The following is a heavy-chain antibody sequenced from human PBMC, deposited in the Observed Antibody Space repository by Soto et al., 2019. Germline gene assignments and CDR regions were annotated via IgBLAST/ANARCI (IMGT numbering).Heavy chain of an antibody. J-gene: IGHJ5*02. D-gene: IGHD6-6*01. Sequence: PSETLSLTCAVYGGSFSGYYWSWIRQPPGKGLEWIGEINHSGSTNYNPSLKSRVTISVDTSKNQFSLKLSSVTAADTAVYYCASDGTFPGSSFINWFDPWGQGTLVTVSS. V-gene: IGHV4-34*01. CDR3: ASDGTFPGSSFINWFDP. CDR1: GGSFSGYY. CDR2: INHSGST.